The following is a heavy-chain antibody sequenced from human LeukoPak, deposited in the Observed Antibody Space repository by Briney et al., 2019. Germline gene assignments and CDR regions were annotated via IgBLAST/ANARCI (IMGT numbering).Heavy chain of an antibody. CDR1: GYTFDNYY. CDR2: INPDKGDT. D-gene: IGHD2-15*01. CDR3: AREYCSGGSCYGSSGY. J-gene: IGHJ4*02. V-gene: IGHV1-2*02. Sequence: ASVKVSCKASGYTFDNYYIHWVRQARGQGLEWVGRINPDKGDTTYARRFQGRVTMTRDTSISTAYMELSRLRSDDTAVYYCAREYCSGGSCYGSSGYWGQGTLVTVSS.